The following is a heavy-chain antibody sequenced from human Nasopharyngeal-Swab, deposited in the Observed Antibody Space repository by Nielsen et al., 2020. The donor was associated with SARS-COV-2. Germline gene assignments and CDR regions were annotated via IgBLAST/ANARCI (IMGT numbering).Heavy chain of an antibody. CDR3: TTDFYFDY. CDR2: IGDKEHNYAT. V-gene: IGHV3-73*01. CDR1: GFIFSASA. Sequence: GGSLRLSCAASGFIFSASAIHWVRQAPGKGLEWVGPIGDKEHNYATTYAASVQGRVTISRDDSKNTAFLKMDGLKTEDTALYYCTTDFYFDYWGQGALVTVSS. J-gene: IGHJ4*02.